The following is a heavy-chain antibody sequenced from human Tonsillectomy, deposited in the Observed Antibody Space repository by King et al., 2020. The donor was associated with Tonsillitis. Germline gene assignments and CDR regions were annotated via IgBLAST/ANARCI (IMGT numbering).Heavy chain of an antibody. CDR2: IYDSGST. Sequence: VQLQESGPGMVKPLETLSLTCTVSGGSSSNYYWSWIRPPPGEGLGWIGYIYDSGSTNYNPSLRSRVIMSVDTAKNQFSLKLSSVTAADTAVYYCARDCGGACYSYWYFDLWGRGTLVTVSS. CDR1: GGSSSNYY. CDR3: ARDCGGACYSYWYFDL. J-gene: IGHJ2*01. D-gene: IGHD2-21*02. V-gene: IGHV4-59*01.